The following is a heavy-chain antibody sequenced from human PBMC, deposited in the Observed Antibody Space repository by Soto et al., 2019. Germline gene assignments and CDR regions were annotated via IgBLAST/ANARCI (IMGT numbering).Heavy chain of an antibody. Sequence: GGSLRLSCAASGFTFSSYAMSWVRQAPGKGLEWVSAISGSGGSTYYADSVKGRFTISRDNSKNTLYLQMNSLRAEDTAVYYCATEPRAGIQLWLGAQTPNDYWGQGTLVTVSS. D-gene: IGHD5-18*01. V-gene: IGHV3-23*01. CDR3: ATEPRAGIQLWLGAQTPNDY. CDR2: ISGSGGST. J-gene: IGHJ4*02. CDR1: GFTFSSYA.